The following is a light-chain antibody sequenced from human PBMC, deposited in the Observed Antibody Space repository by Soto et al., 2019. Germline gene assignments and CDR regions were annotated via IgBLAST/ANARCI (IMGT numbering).Light chain of an antibody. Sequence: EIVMTQSPATLSVSPGERATLSCRASQSVSSNLAWYQQKPGQAPRLLIYGASTRATGIPARFSGSGSGTDFTLTISRLEPEDFAVFYCQQYGSSPTTFGPGTKVEIK. CDR1: QSVSSN. CDR3: QQYGSSPTT. J-gene: IGKJ3*01. CDR2: GAS. V-gene: IGKV3-15*01.